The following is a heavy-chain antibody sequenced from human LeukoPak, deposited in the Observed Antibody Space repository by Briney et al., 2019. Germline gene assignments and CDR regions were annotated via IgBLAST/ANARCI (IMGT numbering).Heavy chain of an antibody. CDR2: ISYDGSNK. CDR1: GFTFGSYA. Sequence: PGGSLRLSCAASGFTFGSYAMHWVRQAPGKGLEWVAVISYDGSNKYYADSVKGRFTISRDNSKNTLYLQMNSLRAEDTAVYYCARVPPDYGDYHFDYWGQGTLVTVSS. V-gene: IGHV3-30*04. CDR3: ARVPPDYGDYHFDY. D-gene: IGHD4-17*01. J-gene: IGHJ4*02.